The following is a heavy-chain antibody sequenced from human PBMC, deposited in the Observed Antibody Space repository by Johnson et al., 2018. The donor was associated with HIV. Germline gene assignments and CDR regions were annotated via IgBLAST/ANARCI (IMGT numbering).Heavy chain of an antibody. CDR1: GFTFSSYD. D-gene: IGHD3-22*01. V-gene: IGHV3-13*01. CDR2: IGTAGDT. J-gene: IGHJ3*01. CDR3: ARKKLQYYESSGYYDHAFDV. Sequence: EVQLVESGGGLVQPGGSLRLSCAASGFTFSSYDMHWVRQATGKGLEWVSAIGTAGDTYYPGSVKGRFTISRENAKKSLYFQMNSLRAEDTAVYYCARKKLQYYESSGYYDHAFDVWGQGTMVTVSS.